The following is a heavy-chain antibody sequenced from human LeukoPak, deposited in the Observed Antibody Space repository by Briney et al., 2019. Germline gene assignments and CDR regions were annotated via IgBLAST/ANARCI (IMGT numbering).Heavy chain of an antibody. CDR1: GYTFTGYY. D-gene: IGHD2-2*01. CDR3: ARAPSSDVVVPAVDRGAFDI. J-gene: IGHJ3*02. Sequence: ASVKVSCKASGYTFTGYYMHWVRQAPGQGLEWMGWINPNSGGTNYAQKFQGWVTMTRDTSISTAYMELSRLRSDDTAVYYCARAPSSDVVVPAVDRGAFDIWGQGTMVTVSS. V-gene: IGHV1-2*04. CDR2: INPNSGGT.